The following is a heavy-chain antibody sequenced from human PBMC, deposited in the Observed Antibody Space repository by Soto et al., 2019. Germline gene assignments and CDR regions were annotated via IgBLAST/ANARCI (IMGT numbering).Heavy chain of an antibody. D-gene: IGHD3-3*02. Sequence: PGWSLRLSCVTSGFTFSRNTMNWVRQAPGKGLEWVASITSSGSYVYYADSVKGRFSASRDNAKNSLSLQMDSLRPDDTAIYFCVKDEGIEAMDVWGQGTTVTVS. V-gene: IGHV3-21*01. CDR1: GFTFSRNT. CDR2: ITSSGSYV. J-gene: IGHJ6*02. CDR3: VKDEGIEAMDV.